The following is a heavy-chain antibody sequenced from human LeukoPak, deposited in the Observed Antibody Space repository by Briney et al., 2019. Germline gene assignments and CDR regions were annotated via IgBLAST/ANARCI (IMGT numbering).Heavy chain of an antibody. Sequence: SETLSLTCTVSGGSISSSSYYWGWIRQPPGKGLEWIGSIYYSGSTYYNPSLKSRVTISVDTSKNQFSLKLSSVTAADTAVYYCARQLTSYYYGSGRYDAFDIWGQGTMVTVSS. D-gene: IGHD3-10*01. CDR1: GGSISSSSYY. J-gene: IGHJ3*02. CDR2: IYYSGST. CDR3: ARQLTSYYYGSGRYDAFDI. V-gene: IGHV4-39*01.